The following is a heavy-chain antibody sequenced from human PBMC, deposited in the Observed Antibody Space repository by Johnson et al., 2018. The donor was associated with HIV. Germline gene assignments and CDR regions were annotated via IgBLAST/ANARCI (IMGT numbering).Heavy chain of an antibody. CDR1: GFTFSDYY. CDR2: IKSKTDGGTT. V-gene: IGHV3-15*01. J-gene: IGHJ3*02. Sequence: VQLVESGGGLVKPGGSLRLSCAASGFTFSDYYMSWVRQAPGKGLEWVGRIKSKTDGGTTDYAAPVKGRFTISRDDSKNTLYLQMNSLKTEDSAVYYCTTGRPSSAAFDIWGQGTMVTVSS. CDR3: TTGRPSSAAFDI.